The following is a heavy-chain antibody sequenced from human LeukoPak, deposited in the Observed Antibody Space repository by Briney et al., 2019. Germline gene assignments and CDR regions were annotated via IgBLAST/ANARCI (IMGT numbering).Heavy chain of an antibody. Sequence: TPGGSLRLSCEASGFPFSSYAMTWVRQAPGKGLEWVGRIKSKTDGGTTDYAAPVKGRFTISRDDSKNTLYLQMNSLKTEDTAVYYCTTDYYGSGSYPDAFDIWGRGTMVTVSS. CDR3: TTDYYGSGSYPDAFDI. D-gene: IGHD3-10*01. CDR1: GFPFSSYA. J-gene: IGHJ3*02. CDR2: IKSKTDGGTT. V-gene: IGHV3-15*01.